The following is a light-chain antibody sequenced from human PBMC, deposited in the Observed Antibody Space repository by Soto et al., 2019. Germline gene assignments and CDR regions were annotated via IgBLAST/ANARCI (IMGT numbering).Light chain of an antibody. V-gene: IGKV1-39*01. CDR3: QQSYITPYT. CDR2: AAS. Sequence: DIQMTQSPSSLSASVRDTVTITCWASQSISVHLNWYQQKPGEVPKLLIYAASNLHSGVPSRFSGSGSETDFALTISSLQPEDFATYYCQQSYITPYTFGQGTRLEIK. CDR1: QSISVH. J-gene: IGKJ2*01.